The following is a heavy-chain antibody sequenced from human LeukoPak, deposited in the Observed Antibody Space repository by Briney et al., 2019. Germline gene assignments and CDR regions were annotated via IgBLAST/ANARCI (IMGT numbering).Heavy chain of an antibody. CDR2: ISYDGNT. V-gene: IGHV4-59*01. CDR3: ARGSVFDYVWGRKRYTLDAFNV. Sequence: PSETLSLTCTVSGGSLRNYYWSWIRQSPGQGLEYIGYISYDGNTNHNPSLQSRVTISVDTSNNQISLRLNSVTAADTAVYYCARGSVFDYVWGRKRYTLDAFNVWGQGTRVTISS. D-gene: IGHD3-16*01. CDR1: GGSLRNYY. J-gene: IGHJ3*01.